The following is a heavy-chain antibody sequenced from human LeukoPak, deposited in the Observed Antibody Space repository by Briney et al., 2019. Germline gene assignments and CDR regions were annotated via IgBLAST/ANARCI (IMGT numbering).Heavy chain of an antibody. V-gene: IGHV1-45*02. CDR1: GYTFTYRY. J-gene: IGHJ3*02. CDR3: ASWLYYDILTGYYLDDAFDI. Sequence: SVKVSCKASGYTFTYRYLHWVRQAPGQALEWMGWITPFNGNTNYAQKFQDRVTITRDRSMSTAYMELSSLRSEDTAMYYCASWLYYDILTGYYLDDAFDIWGQGQWSPSLQ. CDR2: ITPFNGNT. D-gene: IGHD3-9*01.